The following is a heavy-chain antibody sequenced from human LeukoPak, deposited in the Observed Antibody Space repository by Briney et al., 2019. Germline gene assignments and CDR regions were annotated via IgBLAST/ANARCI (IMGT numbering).Heavy chain of an antibody. D-gene: IGHD2/OR15-2a*01. Sequence: CXVSGFTFSTYWMSWVRQAPGKGLEWVANIKHDGSEKYSVDSAKGRFTISRDNAKKSLYVQMNRVRDEDTAVYYXXXXXXXSXWEYFFYYMDVWGKGTTVIVSS. CDR1: GFTFSTYW. J-gene: IGHJ6*03. CDR2: IKHDGSEK. V-gene: IGHV3-7*01. CDR3: XXXXXXSXWEYFFYYMDV.